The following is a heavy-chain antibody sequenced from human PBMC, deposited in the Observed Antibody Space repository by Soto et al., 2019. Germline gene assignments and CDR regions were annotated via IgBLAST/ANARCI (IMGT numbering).Heavy chain of an antibody. J-gene: IGHJ4*02. V-gene: IGHV3-7*02. D-gene: IGHD2-21*01. CDR2: IRQDGSEK. CDR1: GFTFSSNW. CDR3: ARGVSYYDC. Sequence: PGGSLRLSCVGSGFTFSSNWMTWVRQAPGKGLEWVGNIRQDGSEKNYVDSVKGRFTISRDNAKNSLYLQMNSLRAEDTAVYYCARGVSYYDCWGQGTLVTVSS.